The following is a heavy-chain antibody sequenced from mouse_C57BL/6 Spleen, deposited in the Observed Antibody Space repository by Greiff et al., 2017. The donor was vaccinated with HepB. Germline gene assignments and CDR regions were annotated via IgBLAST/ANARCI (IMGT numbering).Heavy chain of an antibody. CDR2: IWTGGGT. CDR3: ARSYYYGSSYLYYFDY. D-gene: IGHD1-1*01. CDR1: GFSLTSYA. V-gene: IGHV2-9-1*01. Sequence: VKLMESGPGLVAPSQSLSITCTVSGFSLTSYAISWVRQPPGKGLEWLGVIWTGGGTNYNSALKSRLSISKDNSKSQVFLKMNSLQTDDTARYYCARSYYYGSSYLYYFDYWGQGTTLTVSS. J-gene: IGHJ2*01.